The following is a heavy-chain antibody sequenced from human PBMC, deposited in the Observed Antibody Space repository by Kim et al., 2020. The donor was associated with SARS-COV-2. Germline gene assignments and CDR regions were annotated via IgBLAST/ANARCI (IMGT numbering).Heavy chain of an antibody. CDR3: ARDYSSAWSWAFFDY. V-gene: IGHV3-21*01. D-gene: IGHD1-26*01. J-gene: IGHJ4*02. CDR1: GFTFSSYS. Sequence: GGSLRLSCAASGFTFSSYSMNWVRQAPGKGLEWVSSISSSSSYIYYADSVKGRFTISRDNAKNSLYLQMNSLRAEDTAVYYCARDYSSAWSWAFFDYWGQGTLVTVSS. CDR2: ISSSSSYI.